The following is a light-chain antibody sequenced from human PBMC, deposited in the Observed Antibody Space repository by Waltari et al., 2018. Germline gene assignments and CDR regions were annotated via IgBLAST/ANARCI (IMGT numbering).Light chain of an antibody. J-gene: IGLJ3*02. CDR2: RNN. CDR3: STWDDSLSGRV. V-gene: IGLV1-47*01. CDR1: NSNIGKNY. Sequence: QSVLTQPPSASGTPGQSVSISCPGSNSNIGKNYVYSYQQVPGPAPKLLIYRNNQRPSGVPDRFSGSKSGTSASLAISGLRAEDGADYHCSTWDDSLSGRVFGGGTKVTVL.